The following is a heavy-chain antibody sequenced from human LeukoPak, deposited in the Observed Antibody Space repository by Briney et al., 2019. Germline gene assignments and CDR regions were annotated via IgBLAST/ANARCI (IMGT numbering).Heavy chain of an antibody. CDR2: VNHRGDT. Sequence: SETLSLTCAVYGGSFSAYYWSWIRQSPGKGLQWIAEVNHRGDTNYNPSVKGRVTISVDTSKNQFSLKATSLTAADTAVYYCARGPTISETGYFDYWGQGTLVTVSS. V-gene: IGHV4-34*01. CDR1: GGSFSAYY. D-gene: IGHD1-1*01. J-gene: IGHJ4*03. CDR3: ARGPTISETGYFDY.